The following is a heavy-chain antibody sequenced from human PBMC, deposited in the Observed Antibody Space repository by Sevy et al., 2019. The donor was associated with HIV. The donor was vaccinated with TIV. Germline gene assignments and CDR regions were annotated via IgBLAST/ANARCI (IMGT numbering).Heavy chain of an antibody. CDR2: IYSGGST. CDR1: GFTVSSNY. J-gene: IGHJ2*01. CDR3: ARGGSLGYCSGGSCYLYWYFDL. D-gene: IGHD2-15*01. Sequence: GGSLRLSCAASGFTVSSNYMSWVRQAPGKGLEWVSVIYSGGSTYYADSVKGRFTISRENSKNTLYLQMNSLRAEDTAVYYCARGGSLGYCSGGSCYLYWYFDLWGRGTLVTVSS. V-gene: IGHV3-53*01.